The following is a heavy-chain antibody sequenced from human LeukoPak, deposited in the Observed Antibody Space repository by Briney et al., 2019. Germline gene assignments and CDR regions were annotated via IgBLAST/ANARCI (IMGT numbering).Heavy chain of an antibody. V-gene: IGHV3-49*03. CDR2: IRSKAYGGTT. J-gene: IGHJ4*02. D-gene: IGHD4-17*01. CDR1: GFTFGDYA. CDR3: TRTRTHPVYDYGDLRYYFDY. Sequence: GGSLRLSCTASGFTFGDYAMSWFRQAPGKGLEWVGFIRSKAYGGTTEYAASVKGRFTISRDDSKSIAYLQMNSLKTEDTAVYYCTRTRTHPVYDYGDLRYYFDYWGQGTLVTVSS.